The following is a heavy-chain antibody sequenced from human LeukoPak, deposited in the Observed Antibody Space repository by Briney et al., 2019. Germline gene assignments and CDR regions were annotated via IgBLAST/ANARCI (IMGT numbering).Heavy chain of an antibody. J-gene: IGHJ4*02. CDR2: IYHDGRT. D-gene: IGHD1-20*01. CDR3: GRDTSPGITGTY. CDR1: FYPISRGYF. Sequence: SETLSLTCTVSFYPISRGYFWGWIRQPPGNGLEWIGSIYHDGRTDYNPSLKSRGTISVDRSKDQLSLKLSSVTATDTDMYYWGRDTSPGITGTYWGQGTLVTVSS. V-gene: IGHV4-38-2*02.